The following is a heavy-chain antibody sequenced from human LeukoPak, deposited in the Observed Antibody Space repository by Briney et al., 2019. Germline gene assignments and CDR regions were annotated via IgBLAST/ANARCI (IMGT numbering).Heavy chain of an antibody. CDR1: GGSFSGYY. CDR2: INHSGST. CDR3: ARDPLRDFDY. V-gene: IGHV4-34*01. J-gene: IGHJ4*02. Sequence: PSETLSLTCAVYGGSFSGYYWSWIRQPPGKGLEWIGEINHSGSTNYNPSLKSRVTISVDTSKNQFSLKLSSVTAADTAVYYCARDPLRDFDYWGQGTLVTVSS.